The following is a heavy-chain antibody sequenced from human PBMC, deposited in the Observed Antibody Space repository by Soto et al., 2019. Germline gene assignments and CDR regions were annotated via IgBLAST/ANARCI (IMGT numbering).Heavy chain of an antibody. V-gene: IGHV3-30*18. D-gene: IGHD2-15*01. CDR1: GFSLSSYA. J-gene: IGHJ4*02. CDR3: AKGRRDGDFMHILVVDF. Sequence: QVRLVESGGGVVQPGGSLRLSCATSGFSLSSYAMHWVRQAPGKGLEWVALMSYDETKKYYADSVKGRFTISRDTSKNTLFLQMNNLRVEDTAVYYCAKGRRDGDFMHILVVDFWGQGALVTVSS. CDR2: MSYDETKK.